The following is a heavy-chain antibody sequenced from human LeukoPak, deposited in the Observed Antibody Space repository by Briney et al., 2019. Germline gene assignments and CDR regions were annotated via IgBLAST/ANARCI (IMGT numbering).Heavy chain of an antibody. J-gene: IGHJ4*02. V-gene: IGHV3-30*18. CDR1: GFTFSSYG. D-gene: IGHD2-8*01. CDR2: ISYDGSNK. CDR3: AKALDAPTFDY. Sequence: GGSLRLSCAASGFTFSSYGMHWVRQAPGKGLEWVAVISYDGSNKYYADSVKGRFTISRDNSKNTLYLQMNSLRAEDTAVYYYAKALDAPTFDYWGQGTLVTVSS.